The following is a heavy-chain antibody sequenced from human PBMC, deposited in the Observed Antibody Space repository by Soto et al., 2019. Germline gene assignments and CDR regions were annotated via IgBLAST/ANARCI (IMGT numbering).Heavy chain of an antibody. CDR1: GYTFTDYY. CDR2: INPNSGGT. V-gene: IGHV1-2*02. D-gene: IGHD6-6*01. Sequence: ASVKVSCKASGYTFTDYYMHWVRQAPGQGLEWMGWINPNSGGTNYAQKFQGRVTMTRDTSISTAYMELSRLRSDDTAVYYCARGLAALDYYYYGMDVWGQGTTVTVSS. CDR3: ARGLAALDYYYYGMDV. J-gene: IGHJ6*02.